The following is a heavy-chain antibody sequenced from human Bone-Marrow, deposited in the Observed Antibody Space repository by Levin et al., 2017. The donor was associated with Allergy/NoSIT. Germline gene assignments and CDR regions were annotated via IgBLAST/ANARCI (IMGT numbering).Heavy chain of an antibody. CDR2: IKPANGNT. Sequence: ASVKVSCKSSGYSFTSHAMHWMRQAPGQRLEWMGWIKPANGNTKYSEKFQGRVTITSDTSATTTYMELTSLTSEDRAVYYCAKYCSDTSCYTFDVWGQGTMVTVSS. D-gene: IGHD2-2*02. V-gene: IGHV1-3*01. CDR3: AKYCSDTSCYTFDV. J-gene: IGHJ3*01. CDR1: GYSFTSHA.